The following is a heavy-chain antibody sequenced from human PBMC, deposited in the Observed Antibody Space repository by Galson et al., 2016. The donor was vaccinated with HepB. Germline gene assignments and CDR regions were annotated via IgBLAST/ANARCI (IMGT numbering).Heavy chain of an antibody. J-gene: IGHJ6*03. CDR3: SLADYYDSSGDPLYYYLDV. D-gene: IGHD3-22*01. V-gene: IGHV4-34*01. Sequence: SETLSLTCTVFGGSFSGSYWNWIRQPPGKGLEWIGGINPSGSTNYNPSLKSRVTISADTSKLQFSLKLRSVTAADTAVYYCSLADYYDSSGDPLYYYLDVWGKGTTVTVSS. CDR1: GGSFSGSY. CDR2: INPSGST.